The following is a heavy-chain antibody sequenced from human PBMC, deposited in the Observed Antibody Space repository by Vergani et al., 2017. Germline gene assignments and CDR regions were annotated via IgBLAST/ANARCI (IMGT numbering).Heavy chain of an antibody. D-gene: IGHD1-1*01. Sequence: QIQLVQSAAEVKKPGAALNVSCKASGYTFRNKDISWVRQAPGKGLEWMAWIRPYTGHTIYAQKFQDRVTMTADTSTNTAYMELRSLRSDDTAVYFCARVAPSNSEVTPTAFDVWGQGTMVTVSS. V-gene: IGHV1-18*01. CDR2: IRPYTGHT. CDR1: GYTFRNKD. J-gene: IGHJ3*01. CDR3: ARVAPSNSEVTPTAFDV.